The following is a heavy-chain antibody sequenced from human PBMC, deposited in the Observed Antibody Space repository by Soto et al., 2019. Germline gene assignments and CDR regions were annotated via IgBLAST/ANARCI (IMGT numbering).Heavy chain of an antibody. CDR1: GFTFSNFV. CDR2: ITETGGDT. CDR3: TKASSDRHHMDV. J-gene: IGHJ6*02. Sequence: PGGSLGLSCAASGFTFSNFVMRWVRQTPGKGLEWVSTITETGGDTYYTDSVKGRFTVSRDNSKNTLYLQMTSLRAEDTALYYCTKASSDRHHMDVWGQGTTVTVSS. V-gene: IGHV3-23*01.